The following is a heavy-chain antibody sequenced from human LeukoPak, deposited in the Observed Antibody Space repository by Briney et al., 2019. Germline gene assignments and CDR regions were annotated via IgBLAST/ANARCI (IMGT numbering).Heavy chain of an antibody. V-gene: IGHV3-23*01. CDR2: ISGSGGKT. D-gene: IGHD2-2*02. CDR3: ASRALEDCGRASCYNPFDY. CDR1: GFTFKKYA. Sequence: PGGSLRLSCAASGFTFKKYAMNWVRQAPGKGLEWVSTISGSGGKTYYTDSVKGRFTISRDNSKNTLYLQMNSLRAEDTAVYFCASRALEDCGRASCYNPFDYWGQGTLVTVSS. J-gene: IGHJ4*02.